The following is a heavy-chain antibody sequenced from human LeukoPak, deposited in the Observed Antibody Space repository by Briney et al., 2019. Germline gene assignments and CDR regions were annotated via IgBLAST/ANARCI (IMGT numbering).Heavy chain of an antibody. J-gene: IGHJ5*02. Sequence: GASVKVSCKASGYTFTSYDINRVRQATGQGLEWMGWMNPNSGNTGYAQKFQGRVTMTRDTSISTAYMELSRLRSDDTAVYYCASDGPSQYSSSWYYWFDPWGQGTLVTVSS. CDR2: MNPNSGNT. CDR1: GYTFTSYD. V-gene: IGHV1-8*02. D-gene: IGHD6-13*01. CDR3: ASDGPSQYSSSWYYWFDP.